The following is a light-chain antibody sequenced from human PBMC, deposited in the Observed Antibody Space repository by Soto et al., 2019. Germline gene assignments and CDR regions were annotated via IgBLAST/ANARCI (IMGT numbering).Light chain of an antibody. J-gene: IGKJ5*01. CDR2: GAS. V-gene: IGKV3-20*01. CDR1: QSVSSSY. Sequence: IVLTQSPVTLSFSPWEIATLSCRSSQSVSSSYLAWYQQKPGQAPRLLIYGASSRATGIPDRFSGSGSGTDFTLTISRLEPEDFAVYYCQQYGSSPLITFGQGTRLEIK. CDR3: QQYGSSPLIT.